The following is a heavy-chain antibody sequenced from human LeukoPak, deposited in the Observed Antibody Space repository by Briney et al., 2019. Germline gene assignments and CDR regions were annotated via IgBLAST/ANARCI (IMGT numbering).Heavy chain of an antibody. V-gene: IGHV1-46*01. Sequence: GSSVKVSCKASGGTFSSYAISWVRQAPGQGLEWMGIINPSGGSTNYAQKFQGRVTMTRDMSTSTVYMELSSLRSDDTAVYYCAREGVTIFGLVRTQTTKSPHRFDPWGQGTLVTVSS. CDR3: AREGVTIFGLVRTQTTKSPHRFDP. J-gene: IGHJ5*02. CDR1: GGTFSSYA. CDR2: INPSGGST. D-gene: IGHD3-3*01.